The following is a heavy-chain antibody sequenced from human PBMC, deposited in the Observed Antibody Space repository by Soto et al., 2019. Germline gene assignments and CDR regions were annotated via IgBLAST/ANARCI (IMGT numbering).Heavy chain of an antibody. CDR1: GYPFTHYG. V-gene: IGHV1-18*01. Sequence: QVQLVQSGAEVKKPGASVRVSCKSSGYPFTHYGITWIRQAPGQGLEWMGWISPFNGNTNYGQTLQGRVTLTTETSTRTVYMELRSLRSDDTAVYYCARDQSFDRTYYYGIDVWGQGTTVTVSS. CDR3: ARDQSFDRTYYYGIDV. D-gene: IGHD3-16*01. CDR2: ISPFNGNT. J-gene: IGHJ6*02.